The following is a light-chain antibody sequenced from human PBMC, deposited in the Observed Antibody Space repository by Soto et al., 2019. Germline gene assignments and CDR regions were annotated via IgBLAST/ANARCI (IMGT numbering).Light chain of an antibody. Sequence: EIVLTQSPGTLSLSPGERATLSCRASQSVYRSLAWYQHKPGQAPRLLIYDASIRAAGVPARFSGSGSGTDFSLTISSLEPEDFAIYYCQQRSIWPPWTFGQGTKVDIK. J-gene: IGKJ1*01. CDR1: QSVYRS. CDR2: DAS. CDR3: QQRSIWPPWT. V-gene: IGKV3-11*01.